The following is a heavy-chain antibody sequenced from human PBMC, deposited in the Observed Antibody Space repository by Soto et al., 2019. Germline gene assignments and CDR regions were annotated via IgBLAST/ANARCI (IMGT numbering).Heavy chain of an antibody. J-gene: IGHJ4*02. CDR3: ARTNIMGAPPFDF. V-gene: IGHV1-46*01. CDR2: INPSGGSI. Sequence: ASVKVSCKASGYTFTTYYIHWVRQAPGQGLEWMGRINPSGGSITYAQKFQGRVTVTRDTFTSTVYMELSSLRSDDTAVYYCARTNIMGAPPFDFCGQGTLVTVSS. D-gene: IGHD1-26*01. CDR1: GYTFTTYY.